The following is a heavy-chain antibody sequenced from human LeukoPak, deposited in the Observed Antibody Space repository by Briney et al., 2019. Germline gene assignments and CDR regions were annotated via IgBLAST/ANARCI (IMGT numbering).Heavy chain of an antibody. V-gene: IGHV1-46*01. CDR2: VNPNDGST. D-gene: IGHD4-23*01. J-gene: IGHJ3*02. CDR1: GYTLTELS. CDR3: AIVSPMTTVARGQGAFDI. Sequence: GASVKVSCKVSGYTLTELSMHWVRQAPGQGPEWMGIVNPNDGSTTYAQKFQGRVTMTRDMSTNTVYMELSSLRSDDTAEYFCAIVSPMTTVARGQGAFDIWGQGTMVIVSA.